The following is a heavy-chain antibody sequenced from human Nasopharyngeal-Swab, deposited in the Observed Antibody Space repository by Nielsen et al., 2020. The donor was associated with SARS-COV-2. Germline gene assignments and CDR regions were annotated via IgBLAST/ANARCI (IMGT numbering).Heavy chain of an antibody. CDR2: INPNSGGT. V-gene: IGHV1-2*06. D-gene: IGHD4-17*01. Sequence: WVQQAPGQGLEWMGRINPNSGGTNYAQKFQGRVTVTRDTSISAAYMELSRLRSDDTAVYYCARGRTTVTEYYYYYYFDVWGKGTTVTVSS. J-gene: IGHJ6*03. CDR3: ARGRTTVTEYYYYYYFDV.